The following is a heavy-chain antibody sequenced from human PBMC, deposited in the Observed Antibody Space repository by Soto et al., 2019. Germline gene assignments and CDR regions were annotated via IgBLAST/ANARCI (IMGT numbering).Heavy chain of an antibody. CDR1: GGSISSSSYY. Sequence: QLQLQESGPGLVKPSETLSLTCTVSGGSISSSSYYWGWIRQPPGKGLERIGSIYYSGSTYYNPSLKSRVTISLDTSKNQFSLRLSSVTAADTAVYYGARRPSGWSFGYWGQGTLVTVSS. CDR2: IYYSGST. J-gene: IGHJ4*02. D-gene: IGHD6-19*01. CDR3: ARRPSGWSFGY. V-gene: IGHV4-39*01.